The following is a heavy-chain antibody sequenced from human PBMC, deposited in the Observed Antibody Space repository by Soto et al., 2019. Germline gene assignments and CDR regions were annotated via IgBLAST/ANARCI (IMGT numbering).Heavy chain of an antibody. Sequence: QVQLVESGGGVVQPGRSLRLSCAASGFTFSNYGMHWVRQAPGKGLEWVAVILNDGSNRYHADSVKDRFTISRDNSKNTLYLQMNSLRXXXXXXXXXXXXXXXXXNGMDVWGQGTTVTV. CDR1: GFTFSNYG. CDR2: ILNDGSNR. J-gene: IGHJ6*02. V-gene: IGHV3-33*01. CDR3: XXXXXXXXNGMDV.